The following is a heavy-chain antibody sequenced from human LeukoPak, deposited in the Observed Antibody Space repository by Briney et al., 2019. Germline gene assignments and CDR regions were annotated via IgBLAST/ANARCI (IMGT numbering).Heavy chain of an antibody. CDR3: ARDTHADHFQH. Sequence: SETLSLTCTVSGGSVSSGSYYWSWIRQPPGKGLEWIGYISYSGSTNYNPSLKSRVTMSVDTSKNQLSLKLSSVTAADTAVYYCARDTHADHFQHWGQGTLVTVSS. CDR1: GGSVSSGSYY. J-gene: IGHJ1*01. V-gene: IGHV4-61*01. CDR2: ISYSGST.